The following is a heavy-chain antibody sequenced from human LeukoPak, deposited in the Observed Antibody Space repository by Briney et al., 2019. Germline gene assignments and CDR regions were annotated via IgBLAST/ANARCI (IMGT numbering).Heavy chain of an antibody. CDR2: IYYSGST. V-gene: IGHV4-39*07. CDR1: GCSISSSSYY. Sequence: SETLSLTCTVSGCSISSSSYYWGWIRQPPGKGLEWIGSIYYSGSTYYNPSLKSRVTISVDTSKNQFSLKLSSVTAADTAVYYCPRVFVGGNPYYYDSSGYYSFDYWGQGTLVTVSS. D-gene: IGHD3-22*01. J-gene: IGHJ4*02. CDR3: PRVFVGGNPYYYDSSGYYSFDY.